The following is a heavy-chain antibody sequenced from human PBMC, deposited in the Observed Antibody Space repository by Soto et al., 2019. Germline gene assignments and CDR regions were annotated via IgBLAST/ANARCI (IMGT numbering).Heavy chain of an antibody. D-gene: IGHD3-10*01. CDR3: ARDPYGVFNCYGSGSYHMGHYYYYMDV. Sequence: GASVKVSCKASGYTFTSYYMHWVRQAPGQGLEWMGIINPSGGSTSYAQKFQGRVTMTRDTSTSTVYMELSSLRSEDTAVYYCARDPYGVFNCYGSGSYHMGHYYYYMDVWGKGTTVTVSS. CDR2: INPSGGST. V-gene: IGHV1-46*03. J-gene: IGHJ6*03. CDR1: GYTFTSYY.